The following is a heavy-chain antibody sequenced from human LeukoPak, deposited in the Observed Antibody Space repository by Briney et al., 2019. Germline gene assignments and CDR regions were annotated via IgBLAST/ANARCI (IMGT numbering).Heavy chain of an antibody. CDR1: GFTFSSYA. J-gene: IGHJ4*02. CDR2: ISGSGGST. CDR3: AKGEYSSGWYLADY. V-gene: IGHV3-23*01. D-gene: IGHD6-19*01. Sequence: GGSLRLSCAASGFTFSSYAMSWVRQAPGKGLEWVSAISGSGGSTYYADSVKGRFTISRDNSKNTLCLQMNSLRAEDTAVYYCAKGEYSSGWYLADYWGQGALVTVSS.